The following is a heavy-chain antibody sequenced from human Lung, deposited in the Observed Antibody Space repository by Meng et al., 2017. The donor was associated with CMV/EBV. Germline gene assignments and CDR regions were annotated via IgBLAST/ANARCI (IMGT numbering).Heavy chain of an antibody. Sequence: ESLKISXAASGFTFSNAWMSWVRQAPGKGLERVGRIKSKTDGGTTDYAAPVKGRITISRDDSKNTVYLQMNSMKTEDTAVYYCATGTGRSDFDYWGQGTLVTVSS. CDR1: GFTFSNAW. CDR2: IKSKTDGGTT. CDR3: ATGTGRSDFDY. J-gene: IGHJ4*02. V-gene: IGHV3-15*01. D-gene: IGHD1-1*01.